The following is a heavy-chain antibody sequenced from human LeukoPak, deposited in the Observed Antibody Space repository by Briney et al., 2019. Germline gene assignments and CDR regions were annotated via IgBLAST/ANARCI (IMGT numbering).Heavy chain of an antibody. Sequence: SETLSLTCTVSGGSISSYYWSWIRQPPGKGLEWIGYIYYSGSTNYNPSLKSRVTISVDTSKNQFSLKLSSVTAADTAVYYCAREVRSYGPVDYWGQGTLVTVSS. CDR2: IYYSGST. CDR3: AREVRSYGPVDY. J-gene: IGHJ4*02. D-gene: IGHD5-18*01. V-gene: IGHV4-59*01. CDR1: GGSISSYY.